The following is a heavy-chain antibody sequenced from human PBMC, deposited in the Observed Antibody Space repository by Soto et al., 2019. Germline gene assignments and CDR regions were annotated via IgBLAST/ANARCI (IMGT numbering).Heavy chain of an antibody. D-gene: IGHD2-2*01. Sequence: SETLSLTCTVSGGSISSGGSYWGWIRQPPGKGLEWIGYIYYSGNTYFNPSLKSRVTLSVDTSKNQFSLNLSSVTAADTAVYYCVRYCSTTKCPFDHWGQGTLVTVSS. CDR3: VRYCSTTKCPFDH. CDR2: IYYSGNT. CDR1: GGSISSGGSY. J-gene: IGHJ4*02. V-gene: IGHV4-30-4*01.